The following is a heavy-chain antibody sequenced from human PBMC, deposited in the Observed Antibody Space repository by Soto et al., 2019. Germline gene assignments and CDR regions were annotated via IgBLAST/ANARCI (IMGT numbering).Heavy chain of an antibody. CDR1: SVSISSTIYS. CDR3: AKQWRGVTCHGFAP. D-gene: IGHD3-3*01. Sequence: SETLSLTCTVSSVSISSTIYSWDWIRQPPGKGLEWIGSIFYSGSTYYNPSLKSRVTISVDTSKNQFSLTLTSVTAADTAVYFCAKQWRGVTCHGFAPGGQGTLVTFSS. CDR2: IFYSGST. V-gene: IGHV4-39*01. J-gene: IGHJ5*02.